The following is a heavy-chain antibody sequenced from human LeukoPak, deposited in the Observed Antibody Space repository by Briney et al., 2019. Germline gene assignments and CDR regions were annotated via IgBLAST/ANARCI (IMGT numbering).Heavy chain of an antibody. J-gene: IGHJ4*02. CDR2: IRSKAYGGTT. D-gene: IGHD3-9*01. CDR1: GFTFGDYA. Sequence: GGSLRLSCTASGFTFGDYAMSWVRRAPGKGLEWVGFIRSKAYGGTTEYAASVKGRFTISRDDSKSIAYLQMNSLKTEDTAVYYCTREGPGLRYFDWLLIFDYWGQGTLVTVSS. V-gene: IGHV3-49*04. CDR3: TREGPGLRYFDWLLIFDY.